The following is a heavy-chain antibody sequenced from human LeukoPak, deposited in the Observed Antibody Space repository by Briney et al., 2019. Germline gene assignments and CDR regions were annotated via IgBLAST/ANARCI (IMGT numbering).Heavy chain of an antibody. J-gene: IGHJ4*02. CDR2: ISSSGSTI. CDR3: ARAQLRLQSWFDY. D-gene: IGHD5-24*01. CDR1: GFTFSSYE. V-gene: IGHV3-48*03. Sequence: GGSLRLSCAASGFTFSSYEMHWFRQAPGKGLDWVSDISSSGSTIHYADSVKGRFSISRDNTENSLYLQMNSLRAEDTAVYYCARAQLRLQSWFDYWGQGTLVTVSS.